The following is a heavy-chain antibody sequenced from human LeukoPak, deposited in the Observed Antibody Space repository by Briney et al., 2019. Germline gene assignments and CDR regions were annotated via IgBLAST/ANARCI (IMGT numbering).Heavy chain of an antibody. CDR2: IKQDGSEK. CDR3: ARVFSSGWYEDY. J-gene: IGHJ4*02. Sequence: GGSLRLSCAASGFTFSAHWMNWVRQAPGKGLEWVANIKQDGSEKYYVDSVKGRFTISRDNAKNSLYLQMNSLRAEDTAVYYCARVFSSGWYEDYWGQGTLVTVSS. D-gene: IGHD6-19*01. CDR1: GFTFSAHW. V-gene: IGHV3-7*01.